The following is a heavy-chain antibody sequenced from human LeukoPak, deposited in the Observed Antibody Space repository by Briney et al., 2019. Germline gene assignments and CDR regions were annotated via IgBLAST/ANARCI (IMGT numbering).Heavy chain of an antibody. J-gene: IGHJ4*02. D-gene: IGHD3-22*01. Sequence: PGGSLRLSCAASGFTFSDYYMSWIRQAPGKGLEWVSYISSSGSTIYYADSAKGRFTISRDNAKNSLYLQMNSLRAEDTAVYYCARDFYTYYYDSSGSQPVVWGQGTLVTVSS. CDR2: ISSSGSTI. CDR1: GFTFSDYY. CDR3: ARDFYTYYYDSSGSQPVV. V-gene: IGHV3-11*01.